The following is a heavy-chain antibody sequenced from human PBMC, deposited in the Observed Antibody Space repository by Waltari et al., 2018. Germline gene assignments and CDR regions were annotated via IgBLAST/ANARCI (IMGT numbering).Heavy chain of an antibody. CDR2: INHSGSP. CDR1: GGSFSGYY. D-gene: IGHD3-10*01. J-gene: IGHJ6*02. V-gene: IGHV4-34*01. CDR3: SSDRDYYYYGMDV. Sequence: QVQLQQWGAGLLKPSETLSLTCAVYGGSFSGYYWSWIRQPPGKGLEWIGEINHSGSPNYNPSLNSRVTVSVDTSKNQFSLKLCSVTAADTAVYYCSSDRDYYYYGMDVWGQGTTVTVSS.